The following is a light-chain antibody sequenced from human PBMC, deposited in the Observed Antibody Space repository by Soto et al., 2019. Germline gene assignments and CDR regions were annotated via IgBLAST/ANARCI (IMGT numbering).Light chain of an antibody. CDR2: GAS. V-gene: IGKV3-15*01. CDR1: QSVSNY. Sequence: EILMTQSPATLSVSPGERATLSCRASQSVSNYLAWYQQIPGQPPRLLIYGASTRATGIPARFSGSGSGTEFTLTISSLQSEDFAVYYCQQYNNWPRTFGQGTKVE. J-gene: IGKJ1*01. CDR3: QQYNNWPRT.